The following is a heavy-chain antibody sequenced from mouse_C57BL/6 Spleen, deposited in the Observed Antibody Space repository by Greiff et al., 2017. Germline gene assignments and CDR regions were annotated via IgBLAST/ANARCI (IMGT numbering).Heavy chain of an antibody. CDR2: IYPGSGST. V-gene: IGHV1-55*01. D-gene: IGHD4-1*01. CDR1: GYTFTSYW. J-gene: IGHJ3*01. CDR3: AREENGTTGFAY. Sequence: QVQLQQPGAELVKPGASVKMSCKASGYTFTSYWITWVKQRPGQGLEWIGDIYPGSGSTNYNEKFKSKATLTVDTSSSTAYMQLSSLTSEDSAVDYCAREENGTTGFAYWGQGTLVTVSA.